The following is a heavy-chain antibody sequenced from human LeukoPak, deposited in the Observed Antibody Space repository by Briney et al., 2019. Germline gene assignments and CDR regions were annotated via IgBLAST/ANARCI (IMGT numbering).Heavy chain of an antibody. J-gene: IGHJ5*02. D-gene: IGHD6-13*01. CDR2: FIPIFGAA. CDR3: ARDRFGGIAEVGVMGWNWFEP. CDR1: VDTFSSFA. V-gene: IGHV1-69*13. Sequence: SVKVSCKASVDTFSSFAISWFRQAPGEGLEWMGGFIPIFGAATYAQKFQARVRITSVESTFTSYMDLSSLKSEDTAVYYCARDRFGGIAEVGVMGWNWFEPWGQGTLVTVSS.